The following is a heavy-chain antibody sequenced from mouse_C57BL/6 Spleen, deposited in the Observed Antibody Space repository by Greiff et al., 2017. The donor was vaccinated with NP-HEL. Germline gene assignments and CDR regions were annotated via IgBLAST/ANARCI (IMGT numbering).Heavy chain of an antibody. CDR1: GFTFSSYA. D-gene: IGHD1-1*01. V-gene: IGHV5-4*01. Sequence: EVQVVESGGGLVKPGGSLKLSCAASGFTFSSYAMSWVRQTPEKRLEWVATISDGGSYTYYPDNVKGRFTISRDNAKNNLYLQMSHLKSEDTAMYYCASHYYGSSSGYFDVWGTGTTVTVSS. CDR2: ISDGGSYT. CDR3: ASHYYGSSSGYFDV. J-gene: IGHJ1*03.